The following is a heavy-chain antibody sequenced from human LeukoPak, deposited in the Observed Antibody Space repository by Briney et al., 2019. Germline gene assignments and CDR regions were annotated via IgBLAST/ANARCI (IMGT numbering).Heavy chain of an antibody. Sequence: GGSLRLSCAASGFTFTNYWMSWVRQVPGKGPEWVANINQDGSVKYFLDSVKGRFTISRDNGKNSLYLQMSSLRVEDTALYYCTKDRQGNYYYYLDVWGKGTTVTVSS. CDR2: INQDGSVK. CDR1: GFTFTNYW. V-gene: IGHV3-7*01. J-gene: IGHJ6*03. D-gene: IGHD3-10*01. CDR3: TKDRQGNYYYYLDV.